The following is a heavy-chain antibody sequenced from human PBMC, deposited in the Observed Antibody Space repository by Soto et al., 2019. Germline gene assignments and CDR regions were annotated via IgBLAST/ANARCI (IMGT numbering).Heavy chain of an antibody. CDR1: GGSISSGDDY. CDR3: ARGKNSGWSDYFDF. D-gene: IGHD6-19*01. V-gene: IGHV4-30-4*01. CDR2: IYYSGSS. Sequence: QVQLQESGPGLVKPSQTLSLTCTVSGGSISSGDDYWNWIRQSPGKGLEWIGYIYYSGSSYFNPSLKTRITMSVDTSKNQFSLKMRSVSAADTAVYYCARGKNSGWSDYFDFWGQGTLVTVSS. J-gene: IGHJ4*02.